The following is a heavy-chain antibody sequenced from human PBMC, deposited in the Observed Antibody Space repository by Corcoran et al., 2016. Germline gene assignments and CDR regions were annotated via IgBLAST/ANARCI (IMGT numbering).Heavy chain of an antibody. CDR3: ARDSLVTGAFDI. V-gene: IGHV3-33*01. J-gene: IGHJ3*02. Sequence: QVQLVESGGGVVQPGRSLRLSCAASGFTFSSYGMHWVRQAPGKGLEWVAVIWYDGSNKYYADSVKGRFTISRDNSKNTLYLQMNSLRAEDTAVYYCARDSLVTGAFDIWGQGTMVTVSS. CDR2: IWYDGSNK. D-gene: IGHD2-21*02. CDR1: GFTFSSYG.